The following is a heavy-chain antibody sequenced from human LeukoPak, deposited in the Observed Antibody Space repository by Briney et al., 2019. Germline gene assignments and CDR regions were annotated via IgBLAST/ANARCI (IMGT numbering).Heavy chain of an antibody. CDR2: IIPNSGGT. CDR1: GYTFTGYY. D-gene: IGHD6-13*01. CDR3: ARCSSSWYYFDY. J-gene: IGHJ4*02. V-gene: IGHV1-2*02. Sequence: ASVKVFCKASGYTFTGYYMHWVRQAPGQGLEWMGWIIPNSGGTNYAQKFQGRVTMTRDTSISTAYMELSRLRSDDTAVYYCARCSSSWYYFDYWGQGTLVTVSS.